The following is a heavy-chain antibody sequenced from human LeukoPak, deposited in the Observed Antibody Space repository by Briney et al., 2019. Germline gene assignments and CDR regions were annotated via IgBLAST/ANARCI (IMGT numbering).Heavy chain of an antibody. V-gene: IGHV4-39*01. CDR2: IYYTGRT. J-gene: IGHJ4*02. D-gene: IGHD4-17*01. CDR3: ARGPQEVTRTEY. CDR1: GGSISSSTYF. Sequence: SETLSLTCTVSGGSISSSTYFWGWIRQPPGKGLEWIGTIYYTGRTYYNPSLKSRVTISVDTSKNQLSLKMRSVTAADTAVYYCARGPQEVTRTEYWGQGPLVTVSS.